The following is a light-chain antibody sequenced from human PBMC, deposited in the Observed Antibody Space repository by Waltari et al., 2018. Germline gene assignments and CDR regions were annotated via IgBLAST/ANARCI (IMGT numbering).Light chain of an antibody. CDR3: ASWDDSLNGHWV. CDR1: ASNIGGNL. J-gene: IGLJ3*02. Sequence: QSVLTQPPSASGTPGQRVTISCSGSASNIGGNLVNWYRQLPGKAPKLLIYRSDQRPSGVPDLVSGSKTGTSASLAISGLQSDDEAVYCCASWDDSLNGHWVFGGGTKVTVL. V-gene: IGLV1-44*01. CDR2: RSD.